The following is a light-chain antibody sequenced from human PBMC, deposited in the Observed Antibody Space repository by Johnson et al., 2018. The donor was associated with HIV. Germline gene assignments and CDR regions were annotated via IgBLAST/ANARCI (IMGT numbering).Light chain of an antibody. CDR1: TSNIGSNF. J-gene: IGLJ1*01. CDR3: GTWDSSLSAYV. Sequence: QSVLTQPPSMSAAPGQKVTISCSGSTSNIGSNFVSWYQQLPGTAPKLLIYENNKRPSGIPDRFSGSKSGTSATLGITGLQTGDEADYYCGTWDSSLSAYVFGTGTKVTVL. CDR2: ENN. V-gene: IGLV1-51*02.